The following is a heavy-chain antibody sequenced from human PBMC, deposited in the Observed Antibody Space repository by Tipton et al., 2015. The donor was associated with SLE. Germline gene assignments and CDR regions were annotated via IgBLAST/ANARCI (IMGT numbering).Heavy chain of an antibody. V-gene: IGHV4-39*07. CDR2: IYHSGGT. Sequence: TLSLTCTVSGGSISSSSYYWGWIRQPPGKGLEWIGSIYHSGGTYYNPSLKSRVTISVDTSKNQFSLRLSSVTAADTAVYYCARVVPGSHFDYWGQGTLVTVSS. D-gene: IGHD2-2*01. J-gene: IGHJ4*02. CDR3: ARVVPGSHFDY. CDR1: GGSISSSSYY.